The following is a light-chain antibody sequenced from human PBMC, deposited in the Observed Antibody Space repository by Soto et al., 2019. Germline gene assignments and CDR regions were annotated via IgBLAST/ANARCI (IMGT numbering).Light chain of an antibody. V-gene: IGKV2-28*01. CDR3: MQGTHWPT. CDR2: LGS. Sequence: DIVVTQSPLSLPVTPGEPASISCRSSQSLLHSNGYNYLDWFLQKPGQSPQLLIYLGSNRSSGVPDRFSGSGSGTDFTLKISRVEAEDVGVYYCMQGTHWPTFGQGTRLEI. J-gene: IGKJ5*01. CDR1: QSLLHSNGYNY.